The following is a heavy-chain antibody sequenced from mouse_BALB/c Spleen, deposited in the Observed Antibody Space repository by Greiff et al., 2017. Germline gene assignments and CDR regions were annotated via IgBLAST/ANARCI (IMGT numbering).Heavy chain of an antibody. V-gene: IGHV5-17*02. J-gene: IGHJ4*01. CDR1: GFTFSSFG. Sequence: EVKLVESGGGLVQPGGSRKLSCAASGFTFSSFGMHWVRQAPEKGLEWVAYISSGSSTIYYADTVKGRFTISRDNPKNTLFLQMTSLRSEDTAMYYCARDDGFLYAMDYWGQGTSVTVSS. CDR2: ISSGSSTI. CDR3: ARDDGFLYAMDY. D-gene: IGHD2-3*01.